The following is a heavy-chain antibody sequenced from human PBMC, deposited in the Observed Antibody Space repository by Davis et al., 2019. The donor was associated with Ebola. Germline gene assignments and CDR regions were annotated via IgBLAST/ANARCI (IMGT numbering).Heavy chain of an antibody. CDR1: GGSISSYS. J-gene: IGHJ6*02. D-gene: IGHD2-8*01. V-gene: IGHV4-34*01. CDR3: ARGAVSLGYYYYYGMDV. Sequence: GSLRLSCTVSGGSISSYSWSWIRQPPGKGLEWIGEINHSGSTNYNPSLKSRVTISVDTSKNQFSLKLSSVTAADTAVYYCARGAVSLGYYYYYGMDVWGQGTTVTVSS. CDR2: INHSGST.